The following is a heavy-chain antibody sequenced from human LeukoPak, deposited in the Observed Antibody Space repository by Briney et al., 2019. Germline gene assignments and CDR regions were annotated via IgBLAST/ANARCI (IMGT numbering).Heavy chain of an antibody. J-gene: IGHJ4*02. CDR2: ISRSGSTI. CDR3: ARDLNWETY. CDR1: GFTFSSYE. D-gene: IGHD7-27*01. Sequence: GGSLRLSCAASGFTFSSYEMNWVRQAPGKGLGWVSYISRSGSTIYYADSVKGRFTISRDNSKNTLYLQMNSLRAEDTAVYYCARDLNWETYWGQGTLVSVSS. V-gene: IGHV3-48*03.